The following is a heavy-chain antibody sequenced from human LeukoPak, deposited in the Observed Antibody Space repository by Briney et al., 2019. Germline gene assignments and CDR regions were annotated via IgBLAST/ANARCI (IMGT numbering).Heavy chain of an antibody. CDR1: GGSISRYY. V-gene: IGHV4-59*12. CDR3: ARDPSRDWAPYAVDV. J-gene: IGHJ6*02. D-gene: IGHD3-9*01. CDR2: ISYSGST. Sequence: SETLSLTCTVAGGSISRYYWTWIRQSPGKGLEWIGYISYSGSTNYNPSLKSRVTISSDPSKNQFSLRLSSVTAADTAVHYCARDPSRDWAPYAVDVWGLGTTVIVSS.